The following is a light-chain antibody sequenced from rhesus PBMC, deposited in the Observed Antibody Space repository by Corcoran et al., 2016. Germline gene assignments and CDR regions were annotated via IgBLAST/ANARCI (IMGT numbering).Light chain of an antibody. Sequence: DIQLTQSPSSLSASVGDTVTITCRASQGFGSYLNWFQQKPGKAPKLLIYDASSLESGVPSRFSGSGAGTDFTRTISSLQPEDFAAYYCLQHNSFPLTFGGGTKVEIK. J-gene: IGKJ4*01. CDR3: LQHNSFPLT. CDR1: QGFGSY. V-gene: IGKV1-28*03. CDR2: DAS.